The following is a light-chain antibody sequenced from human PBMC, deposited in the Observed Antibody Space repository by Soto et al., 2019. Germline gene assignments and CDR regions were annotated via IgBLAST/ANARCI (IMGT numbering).Light chain of an antibody. Sequence: QSALTQPASVSGSPGQSITISCTGTTSDVGGYNYVSWYQQHPDKAPKLMIYEVTNRPSGVSYRFSGSKSGNTASLTISGLKAEDEADYYCSSFTSSSTYVFGTGTELTVL. CDR2: EVT. V-gene: IGLV2-14*01. CDR3: SSFTSSSTYV. J-gene: IGLJ1*01. CDR1: TSDVGGYNY.